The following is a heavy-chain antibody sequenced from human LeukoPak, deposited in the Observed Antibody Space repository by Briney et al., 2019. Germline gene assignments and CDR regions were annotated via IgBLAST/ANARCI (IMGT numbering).Heavy chain of an antibody. V-gene: IGHV4-59*11. CDR1: SVSISSHD. CDR2: SHSSGDT. CDR3: AKGEYSRTSYYHYYMDV. D-gene: IGHD6-6*01. Sequence: PSETLSLTCSVSSVSISSHDWSWVRQSPGKGLEWIGYSHSSGDTCYSPSLKSRVTISLDTSKNQFSLRLSSVTAADTAVYFCAKGEYSRTSYYHYYMDVWGKGTTVTVSS. J-gene: IGHJ6*03.